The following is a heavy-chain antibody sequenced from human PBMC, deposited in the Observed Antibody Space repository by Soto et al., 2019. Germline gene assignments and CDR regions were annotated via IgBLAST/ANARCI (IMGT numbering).Heavy chain of an antibody. V-gene: IGHV4-61*03. Sequence: QVQLQESGPGLVKPSETLSLTCTVSGDFVTSGRYYWSWIRQSPGKGLERIGNIFYSGDANYNPSLWSRLTVSVDTLKNHFSLKLRSVTSAYTAVYFCARARESSDTTVSRGVYFDSWGQGTLVTVSS. CDR1: GDFVTSGRYY. D-gene: IGHD1-1*01. CDR2: IFYSGDA. CDR3: ARARESSDTTVSRGVYFDS. J-gene: IGHJ4*02.